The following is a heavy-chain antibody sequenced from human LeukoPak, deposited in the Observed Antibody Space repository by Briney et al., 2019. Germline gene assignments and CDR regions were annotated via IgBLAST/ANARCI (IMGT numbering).Heavy chain of an antibody. CDR1: GGSINSFY. J-gene: IGHJ5*02. V-gene: IGHV4-59*08. CDR3: AGLHFAAAEEFDP. CDR2: IYYSGST. D-gene: IGHD6-13*01. Sequence: PSQTLSLTCTVSGGSINSFYWSWIRQPPGKGLEWIGYIYYSGSTNYNPSLRSRVTISVDRSKNQFSLKMNSVTAADTAMYYCAGLHFAAAEEFDPWGQGTLVTVSS.